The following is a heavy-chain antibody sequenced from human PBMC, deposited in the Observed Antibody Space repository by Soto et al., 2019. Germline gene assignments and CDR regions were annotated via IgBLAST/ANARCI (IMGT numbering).Heavy chain of an antibody. D-gene: IGHD3-10*01. J-gene: IGHJ4*02. Sequence: EVQLVEHGGGLVRPGESLRLSCAASGFTFNYAWMSWVRQPPGKGLEWVGRIKSKADGETTDHAAPVRGRFTVSRDDSKNMLYMEMSSLKTEDTAVYYCAADVPSSISGEFDYWGQGTLVTVSS. CDR1: GFTFNYAW. CDR2: IKSKADGETT. CDR3: AADVPSSISGEFDY. V-gene: IGHV3-15*05.